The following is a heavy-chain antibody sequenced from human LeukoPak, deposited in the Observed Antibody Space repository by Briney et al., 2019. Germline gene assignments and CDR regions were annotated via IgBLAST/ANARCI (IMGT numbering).Heavy chain of an antibody. Sequence: ASVKVSCKASGYTFTGYYMHWVRRAPGQGLEWMGWINPNSGGTNYAQKFQGRVTMTRDTSISTAYMELSRLRSDDTAVYYCARDSSGWPRDYYYYYMDVWGKGTTVTVSS. CDR3: ARDSSGWPRDYYYYYMDV. CDR1: GYTFTGYY. CDR2: INPNSGGT. V-gene: IGHV1-2*02. D-gene: IGHD6-19*01. J-gene: IGHJ6*03.